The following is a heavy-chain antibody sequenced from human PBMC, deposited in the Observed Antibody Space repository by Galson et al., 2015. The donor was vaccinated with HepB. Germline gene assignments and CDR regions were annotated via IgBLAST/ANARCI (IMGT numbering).Heavy chain of an antibody. CDR1: GFTFRSYI. CDR2: ITGGAHYI. Sequence: SLRLSCAASGFTFRSYIMHWVRQAPGKGLEWVSSITGGAHYINYADSVKGRFTISRDNARNSLFLQMNSLGADDTAVYYCARVRDGLALDAFDIWGQGTMVTVSS. CDR3: ARVRDGLALDAFDI. D-gene: IGHD4-17*01. J-gene: IGHJ3*02. V-gene: IGHV3-21*01.